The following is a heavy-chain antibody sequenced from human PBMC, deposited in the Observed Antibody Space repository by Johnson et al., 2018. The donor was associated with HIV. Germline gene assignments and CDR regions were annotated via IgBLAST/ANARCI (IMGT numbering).Heavy chain of an antibody. CDR3: TTARNRLWSSSGWAGFWAFDI. V-gene: IGHV3-15*01. CDR1: GFTFSNAW. CDR2: IKSKTDGGTT. Sequence: VQLVESGGGLVKPGGSLRLSCAASGFTFSNAWMSWVRQAPGKGLEWVGRIKSKTDGGTTDYAAPVKGRFTISSDDSKTTLYLQMNSLKTEDTAVYYCTTARNRLWSSSGWAGFWAFDIWGQGTMVTVSS. J-gene: IGHJ3*02. D-gene: IGHD6-19*01.